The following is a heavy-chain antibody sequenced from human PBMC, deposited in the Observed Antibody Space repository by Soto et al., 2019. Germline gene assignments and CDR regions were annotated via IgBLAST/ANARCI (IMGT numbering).Heavy chain of an antibody. CDR1: GFTFSSYS. D-gene: IGHD2-15*01. CDR3: ARDRGSGGSNSCDY. J-gene: IGHJ4*02. CDR2: ISSSSSYI. V-gene: IGHV3-21*01. Sequence: GGSLRLSCAASGFTFSSYSMNWVRQAPGKGLEWVSSISSSSSYIYYADSVKGRFTIARDNAKNSLYLQMNSLRAEDTAVYYCARDRGSGGSNSCDYWGQGTLVTVSS.